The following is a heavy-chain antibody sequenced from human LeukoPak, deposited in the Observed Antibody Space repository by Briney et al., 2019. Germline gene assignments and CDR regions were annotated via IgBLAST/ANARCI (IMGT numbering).Heavy chain of an antibody. Sequence: GASVTVSCKATGYTFATFGISWVRQAPGQGLEGMGWINGYDGDTKYAQKLQDRVTMTTDTSTSIVYMELRSLRYDDAAMYYCARGLDSGRDLDYWGQGTLVTVSS. V-gene: IGHV1-18*01. D-gene: IGHD1-26*01. CDR1: GYTFATFG. CDR2: INGYDGDT. CDR3: ARGLDSGRDLDY. J-gene: IGHJ4*02.